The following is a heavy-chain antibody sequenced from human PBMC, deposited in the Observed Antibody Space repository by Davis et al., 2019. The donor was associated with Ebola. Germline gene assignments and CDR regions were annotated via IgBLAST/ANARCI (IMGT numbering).Heavy chain of an antibody. CDR2: ISYDGSNT. Sequence: PGGSLRLSCAASGFTFSSYAMHWVRQAPGKGLEWVAVISYDGSNTYYADSVKGRFTISRDNSKNTLYLQMNSLRAEDTAVYYCARDLVVVAATPFYYYYYGMDVWGQGTTVTVSS. CDR3: ARDLVVVAATPFYYYYYGMDV. J-gene: IGHJ6*02. V-gene: IGHV3-30-3*01. CDR1: GFTFSSYA. D-gene: IGHD2-15*01.